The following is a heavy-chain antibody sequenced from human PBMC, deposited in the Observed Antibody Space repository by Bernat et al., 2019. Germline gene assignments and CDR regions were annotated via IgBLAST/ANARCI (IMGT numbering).Heavy chain of an antibody. CDR1: GFTFSSYS. CDR3: ARDGFSDQDSSSWYLGPYYFGY. Sequence: EVQLVESGGGLVKPGGSLRLSRAASGFTFSSYSMNWVRQAPGKGLEWVSSISSSSSYIYYADSVKGRFTISRDNAKNSLYLQMNSLRAEDTAVYYCARDGFSDQDSSSWYLGPYYFGYWGQGTLVTVSS. D-gene: IGHD6-13*01. V-gene: IGHV3-21*01. J-gene: IGHJ4*02. CDR2: ISSSSSYI.